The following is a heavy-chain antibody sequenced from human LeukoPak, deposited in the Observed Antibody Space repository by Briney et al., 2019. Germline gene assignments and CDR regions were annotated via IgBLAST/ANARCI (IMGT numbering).Heavy chain of an antibody. D-gene: IGHD3-16*01. V-gene: IGHV1-2*02. CDR3: ARVRLRGPGSNWFDP. J-gene: IGHJ5*02. Sequence: AASVTVSCKASGYTFTGYYMHWVRQAPGQGLEWMGWINPNSGGTNYAQKFQGRVTMTRDTSISTAYMELSRLRSDDTAVYYCARVRLRGPGSNWFDPWAREPWSPSPQ. CDR2: INPNSGGT. CDR1: GYTFTGYY.